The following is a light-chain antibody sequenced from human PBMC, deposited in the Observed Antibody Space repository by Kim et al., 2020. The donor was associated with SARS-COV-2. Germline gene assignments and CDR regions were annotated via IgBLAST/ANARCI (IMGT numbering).Light chain of an antibody. Sequence: QAGLTQPPSVSKGLRQTATLTCTGNNNNVGNEGAAWLQQHQGHPPKLLSFRNNNRPSGISERLSASRSGNTASLTITGLQPEDEADYYCLAWDSSLSAYVFGTGTKVTVL. CDR2: RNN. CDR3: LAWDSSLSAYV. J-gene: IGLJ1*01. CDR1: NNNVGNEG. V-gene: IGLV10-54*01.